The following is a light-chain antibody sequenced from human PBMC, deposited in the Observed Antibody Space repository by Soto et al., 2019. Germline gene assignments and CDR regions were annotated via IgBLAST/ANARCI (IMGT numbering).Light chain of an antibody. J-gene: IGKJ4*01. CDR1: QSFSTW. CDR2: ETS. CDR3: QNYNSNPLT. V-gene: IGKV1-5*03. Sequence: DIQMTQSPSTLSASVGDRVTITCRASQSFSTWLAWYQQKPGKAPNLLIYETSILESGVSSRFSGSGSGTEFNLTISSLQPDDFATYYCQNYNSNPLTFGGGTKVEIK.